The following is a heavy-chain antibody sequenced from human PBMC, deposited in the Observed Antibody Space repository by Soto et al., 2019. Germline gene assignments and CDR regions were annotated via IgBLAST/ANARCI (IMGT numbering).Heavy chain of an antibody. CDR1: GYTFTSYG. CDR3: ARXXGXIMITFGGVIAPGYFDY. V-gene: IGHV1-18*01. Sequence: ASVKVSCKASGYTFTSYGISLVRQAPVQVLELMVWIIAYNGNTNYSQKLQGRVTITTDTSTITAYMELMILVSDDTAVYYCARXXGXIMITFGGVIAPGYFDYWGQGTMVTVSS. CDR2: IIAYNGNT. D-gene: IGHD3-16*02. J-gene: IGHJ4*02.